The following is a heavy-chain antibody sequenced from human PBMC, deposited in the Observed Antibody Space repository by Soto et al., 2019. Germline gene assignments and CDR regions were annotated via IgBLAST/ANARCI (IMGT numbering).Heavy chain of an antibody. CDR3: ANDYNILTGYYIGGYGY. D-gene: IGHD3-9*01. Sequence: GGSLRLSCAASGFTFSSYAMTWVRQAPGKGLEWVSVISGSGNSTYYADSVKGRFTISRDNSKNTLYLQMHSLRAEDTAVYYCANDYNILTGYYIGGYGYWGQGTLVTVS. CDR2: ISGSGNST. J-gene: IGHJ4*02. CDR1: GFTFSSYA. V-gene: IGHV3-23*01.